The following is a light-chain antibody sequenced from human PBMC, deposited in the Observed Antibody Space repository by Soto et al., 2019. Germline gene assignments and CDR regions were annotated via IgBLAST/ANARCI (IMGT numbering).Light chain of an antibody. V-gene: IGLV1-44*01. CDR2: GND. J-gene: IGLJ2*01. Sequence: QSVLTRPPSASGTPGQRVTISCSGATSNIVSNTVNWHQQLPGTAPKLLIYGNDQRPSGVPDRFSGSKSGTSASLAISGLQSEDEADYYCAAWDDSLNGVVFGGGTKVTVL. CDR3: AAWDDSLNGVV. CDR1: TSNIVSNT.